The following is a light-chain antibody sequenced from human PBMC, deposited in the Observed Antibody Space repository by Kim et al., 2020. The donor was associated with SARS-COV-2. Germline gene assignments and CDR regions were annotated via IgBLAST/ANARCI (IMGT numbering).Light chain of an antibody. CDR1: QKVSSN. Sequence: LSPGERAARSGRASQKVSSNLAWYQQRPGQAPRLLNYGASNRATGSPDRFSGSGSGTDFTLTISRMEPEDFAVYYCQQYGSLPFTFGPGTKVDIK. J-gene: IGKJ3*01. CDR3: QQYGSLPFT. V-gene: IGKV3-20*01. CDR2: GAS.